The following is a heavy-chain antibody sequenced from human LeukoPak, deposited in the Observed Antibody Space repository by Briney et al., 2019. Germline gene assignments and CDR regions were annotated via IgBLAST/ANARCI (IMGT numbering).Heavy chain of an antibody. D-gene: IGHD4-23*01. J-gene: IGHJ4*02. CDR2: ISGSGGST. CDR3: AKDFMTTVVTPLMFDY. Sequence: PGGSLRLSCAASGFTFSSYEMNWVRQAPGKGLEWVSAISGSGGSTYYADSVKGRFTISRDNSKNTLYLQMNSLRAEDTAVYYCAKDFMTTVVTPLMFDYWGQGTLVTVSS. V-gene: IGHV3-23*01. CDR1: GFTFSSYE.